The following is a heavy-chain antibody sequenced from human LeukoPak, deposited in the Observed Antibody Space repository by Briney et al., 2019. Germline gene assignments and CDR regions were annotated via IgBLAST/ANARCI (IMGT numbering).Heavy chain of an antibody. CDR3: ASYNWNDAPFDY. CDR1: GFSFSSYA. D-gene: IGHD1-1*01. CDR2: TSAGGSST. V-gene: IGHV3-23*01. J-gene: IGHJ4*02. Sequence: PGGSLRLSCAASGFSFSSYAMHWVRQAPGKGLEWVSTTSAGGSSTYYADSVKGRFTISRDNAKNSLYLQMNSLRDEDTAVYYCASYNWNDAPFDYWGQGTLVTVSS.